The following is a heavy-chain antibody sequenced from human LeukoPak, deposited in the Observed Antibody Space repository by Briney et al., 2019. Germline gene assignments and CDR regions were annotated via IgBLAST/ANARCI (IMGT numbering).Heavy chain of an antibody. D-gene: IGHD1-1*01. CDR2: TGGSGTTT. V-gene: IGHV3-23*01. Sequence: GGSLRLSCAASGFPFSSYAMSWVRQAPGKGLQWVSATGGSGTTTYYADSVKGRFTISRDNSKNTLYVQMNSLRAEDTAIYYCAKGNWNSYPGWFDFRGQGTLVTVSS. CDR3: AKGNWNSYPGWFDF. CDR1: GFPFSSYA. J-gene: IGHJ5*01.